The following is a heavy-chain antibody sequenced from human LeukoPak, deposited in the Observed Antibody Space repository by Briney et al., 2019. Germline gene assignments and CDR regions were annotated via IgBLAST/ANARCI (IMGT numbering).Heavy chain of an antibody. V-gene: IGHV1-46*01. CDR1: GYIFTSYY. J-gene: IGHJ6*03. Sequence: GASVKVSCKASGYIFTSYYMHWVRQAPGQGLEWMGIINPSGGSTSYAQKFQGRVTMTRDTSTSTVYMELSSLRSEDTAVYYCARDFRDYYYMDVWGKGTTVTVSS. CDR3: ARDFRDYYYMDV. CDR2: INPSGGST. D-gene: IGHD3-10*01.